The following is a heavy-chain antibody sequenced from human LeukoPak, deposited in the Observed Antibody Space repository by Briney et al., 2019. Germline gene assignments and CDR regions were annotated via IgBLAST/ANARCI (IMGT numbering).Heavy chain of an antibody. J-gene: IGHJ4*02. Sequence: PGGSLRLSCAASGFTFSSYEMNWVRQAPGKGLEWVSYISSSGSTIYYADSVKGRFTISRDNAKNSLYLQMNSLRAEDTAVYYCARVGDYDYVWGCYLDYWGQGTLVTVSS. CDR1: GFTFSSYE. CDR2: ISSSGSTI. CDR3: ARVGDYDYVWGCYLDY. D-gene: IGHD3-16*02. V-gene: IGHV3-48*03.